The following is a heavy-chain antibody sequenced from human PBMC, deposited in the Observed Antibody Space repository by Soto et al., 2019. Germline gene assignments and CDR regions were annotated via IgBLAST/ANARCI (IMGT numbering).Heavy chain of an antibody. V-gene: IGHV4-34*01. CDR3: ARGRQLIRFLEWLSSGWFDP. CDR1: GGSFSGYY. J-gene: IGHJ5*02. D-gene: IGHD3-3*01. CDR2: INHSGST. Sequence: KSSETLSLTCAVYGGSFSGYYWSWIRQPPGKGPEWIGEINHSGSTNYNPSLKSRVTISVDTSKNQFSLKLSSVTAADTAVYYCARGRQLIRFLEWLSSGWFDPWGQGTLVTVSS.